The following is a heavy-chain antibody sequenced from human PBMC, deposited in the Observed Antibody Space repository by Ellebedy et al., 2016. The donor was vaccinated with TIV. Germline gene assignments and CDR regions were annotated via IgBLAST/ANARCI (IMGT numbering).Heavy chain of an antibody. CDR2: IYSSGGP. CDR1: GGSTSSYY. V-gene: IGHV4-59*01. D-gene: IGHD3-3*01. Sequence: MPSETLSLTCTVPGGSTSSYYWSWIRQPQGKGLEWIGYIYSSGGPNYNPSLKSRVTITVDTSKNQFSLKLGSVTAADTAVYYCARGLLYYDFWSGYYKGAGDYYYGMDVWGQGTTVTVSS. J-gene: IGHJ6*02. CDR3: ARGLLYYDFWSGYYKGAGDYYYGMDV.